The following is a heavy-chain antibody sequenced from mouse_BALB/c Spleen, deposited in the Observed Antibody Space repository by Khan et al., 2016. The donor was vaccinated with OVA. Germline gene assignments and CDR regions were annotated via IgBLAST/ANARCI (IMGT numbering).Heavy chain of an antibody. V-gene: IGHV5-17*02. D-gene: IGHD2-13*01. Sequence: LVESGGGLVQPGGSRKLSCAASGFTFSSFGMHWVRQAPEKGLEWVAYISSGSGTIYYADTMKGRITISRDNPKNTLFLQMTSLRSEDTAMYYCTRDVTSVVPTWDWYFDVWGAGTTVTVSS. CDR1: GFTFSSFG. CDR2: ISSGSGTI. CDR3: TRDVTSVVPTWDWYFDV. J-gene: IGHJ1*01.